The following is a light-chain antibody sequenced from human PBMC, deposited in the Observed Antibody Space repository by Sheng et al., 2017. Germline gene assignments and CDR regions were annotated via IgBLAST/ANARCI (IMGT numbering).Light chain of an antibody. CDR2: NND. J-gene: IGLJ3*02. CDR1: SSNIGRNA. V-gene: IGLV1-44*01. Sequence: QLVLTQPPSASGTPGQRVTISCSGSSSNIGRNAINWYQQLPGTAPKLLIYNNDLRPSGVPDRFSGSTSGTSASLVISGLQSEDEADYYCATWDDSLSGRVFGGGTKLTVL. CDR3: ATWDDSLSGRV.